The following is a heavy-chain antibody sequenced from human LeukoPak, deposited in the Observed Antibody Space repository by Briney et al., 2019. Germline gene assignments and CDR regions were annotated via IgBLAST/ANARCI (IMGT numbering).Heavy chain of an antibody. V-gene: IGHV4-34*01. CDR2: INHSGST. CDR3: ARSQESRSSYGYV. CDR1: GGSFSGYY. D-gene: IGHD5-18*01. J-gene: IGHJ4*02. Sequence: SETLSLTCAVYGGSFSGYYWSWIRQPPGKGLEWIGEINHSGSTNYNPSLKSRVTISVDTSKNQFSLKLSSVTAADTAVYYCARSQESRSSYGYVWGQGTLVTVSS.